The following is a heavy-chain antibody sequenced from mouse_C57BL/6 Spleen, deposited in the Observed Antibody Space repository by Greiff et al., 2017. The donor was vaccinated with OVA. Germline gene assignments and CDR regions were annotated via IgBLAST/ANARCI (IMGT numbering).Heavy chain of an antibody. V-gene: IGHV3-6*01. CDR2: ISYDGSN. Sequence: DVKLQESGPGLVKPSQSLSLTCSVTGYSITSGYYWNWIRQFPGNKLEWMGYISYDGSNKYNPSLKNRISITRDTSKNQFFLKLNSVTTEDTATYYCARGNYGSSYRYWYCDVWGTGTTVTVSS. D-gene: IGHD1-1*01. J-gene: IGHJ1*03. CDR3: ARGNYGSSYRYWYCDV. CDR1: GYSITSGYY.